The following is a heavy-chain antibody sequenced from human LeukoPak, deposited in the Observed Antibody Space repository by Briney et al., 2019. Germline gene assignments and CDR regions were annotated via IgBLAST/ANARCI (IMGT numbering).Heavy chain of an antibody. Sequence: SETLSLTCTVSGGSISSYYWSWIRQPPGKGREWIGYIYYSGSTNYNPSLKSRVTISVDTSKNQFSLKLSSVTAADTAVYYCARTYSSPRGMDVWGQGTTVTVSS. CDR2: IYYSGST. J-gene: IGHJ6*02. CDR3: ARTYSSPRGMDV. D-gene: IGHD6-13*01. CDR1: GGSISSYY. V-gene: IGHV4-59*01.